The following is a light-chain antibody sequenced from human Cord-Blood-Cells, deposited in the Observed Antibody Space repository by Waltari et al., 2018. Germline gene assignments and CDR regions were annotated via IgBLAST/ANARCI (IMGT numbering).Light chain of an antibody. CDR3: QQYGSSSYT. V-gene: IGKV3-20*01. CDR2: GAS. Sequence: IVLTQSPGTLSLSPAERATLSCRASQSVSSSYLAWYQQKPGQAPRLLIYGASSRATGIPDRFSGSGSGTDFTLTISRLEPEDFAVYYCQQYGSSSYTFGQGTKLEIK. CDR1: QSVSSSY. J-gene: IGKJ2*01.